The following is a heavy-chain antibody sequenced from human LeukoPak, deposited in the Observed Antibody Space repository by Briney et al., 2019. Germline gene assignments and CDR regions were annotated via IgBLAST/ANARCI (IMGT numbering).Heavy chain of an antibody. CDR2: SFYTGNT. CDR1: GGSISSSTYY. D-gene: IGHD1-26*01. CDR3: ARFATILRRGSYSYYYYGMDV. Sequence: SETLSLTCTVSGGSISSSTYYWGWIRQPPGKGREWIGSSFYTGNTYYNPSLKSRVTISVDTSKTQFSLKLSSVTAADTAVYYCARFATILRRGSYSYYYYGMDVWGQGTTVTVSS. J-gene: IGHJ6*02. V-gene: IGHV4-39*07.